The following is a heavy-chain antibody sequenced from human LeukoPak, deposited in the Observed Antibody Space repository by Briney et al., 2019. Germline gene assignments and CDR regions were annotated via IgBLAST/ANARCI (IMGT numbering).Heavy chain of an antibody. J-gene: IGHJ4*02. CDR3: ARVGWDIVATIRAGYFDY. CDR2: INPNRGGK. Sequence: ASVTVSCMASGYTFTDYYMHWVRPAAGQGLAWMGWINPNRGGKSYAQKFQGGVTMSRDTSISTAYMSLSGLRSDDTAVYYCARVGWDIVATIRAGYFDYWGQGTLVTVSS. D-gene: IGHD5-12*01. CDR1: GYTFTDYY. V-gene: IGHV1-2*02.